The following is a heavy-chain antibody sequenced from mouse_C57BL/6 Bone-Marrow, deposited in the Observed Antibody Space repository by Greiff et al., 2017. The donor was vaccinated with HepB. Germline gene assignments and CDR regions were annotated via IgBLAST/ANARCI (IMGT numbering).Heavy chain of an antibody. CDR1: GFTFSDYY. CDR2: ISNGGGST. Sequence: EVHLVESGGGLVQPGGSLKLSCAASGFTFSDYYMYWVRQTPEKRLEWVAYISNGGGSTYYPDTVKGRFTISRDNAKNTLYLQMSRLKSEDTAMYYCASRGFYYAMDYWGQGTSVTVSS. CDR3: ASRGFYYAMDY. J-gene: IGHJ4*01. V-gene: IGHV5-12*01.